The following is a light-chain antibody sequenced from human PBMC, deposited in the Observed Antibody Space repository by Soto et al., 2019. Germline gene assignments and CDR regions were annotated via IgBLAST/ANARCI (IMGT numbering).Light chain of an antibody. J-gene: IGKJ1*01. V-gene: IGKV3-20*01. Sequence: EIVLTQSPGTLSLSPGERATLSCRASQSVSSSYLAWYQQKPGQAPRLLIYGASSRATGIPDRFSGSGSGTDFTLTISRLEPEDFPVYYCQQYGSSRWTFGKGTKVDIK. CDR1: QSVSSSY. CDR2: GAS. CDR3: QQYGSSRWT.